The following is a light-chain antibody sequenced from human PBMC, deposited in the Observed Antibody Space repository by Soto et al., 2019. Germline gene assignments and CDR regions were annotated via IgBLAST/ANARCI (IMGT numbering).Light chain of an antibody. CDR3: GAWDDSLSFYV. CDR1: TSNIAKNH. Sequence: QSALTQPPSVSAAPGQKVSISCSGSTSNIAKNHVSWYQRLPGTAPKLLFYDNDKRPSGIPDRFSASKSATSSTLDITGLQTGDEADYLCGAWDDSLSFYVFGTGTRSPS. V-gene: IGLV1-51*01. J-gene: IGLJ1*01. CDR2: DND.